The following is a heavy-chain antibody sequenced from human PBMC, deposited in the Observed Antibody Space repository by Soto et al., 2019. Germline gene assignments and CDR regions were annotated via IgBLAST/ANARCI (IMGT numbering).Heavy chain of an antibody. J-gene: IGHJ5*02. V-gene: IGHV4-34*01. Sequence: PSETLSLTCAVYGGSFSVYYWSWIRQPPGKGLEWIGEINHSRSTNYNPSLKSRVTISVDTSKNQFSLNLSSVTAADTSVYYCARGQSYCSSTTCYGRFDPWGQGTLVTVSS. CDR2: INHSRST. D-gene: IGHD2-2*01. CDR1: GGSFSVYY. CDR3: ARGQSYCSSTTCYGRFDP.